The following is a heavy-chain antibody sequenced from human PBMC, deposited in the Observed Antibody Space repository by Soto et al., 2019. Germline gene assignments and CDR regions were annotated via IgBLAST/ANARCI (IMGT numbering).Heavy chain of an antibody. Sequence: QVQLQESGPGLVKPSETLSLTCTVSGGSISSYYWSWIRQPAGKGLEWIGRIYTSGSTNYNPSLKSRVTMSVDTSKNQFSLKLSSVTAADTAVYYCASSGFTVTTYLGEWVAYYGMDVWGQGTTVTVSS. CDR1: GGSISSYY. D-gene: IGHD4-17*01. CDR2: IYTSGST. V-gene: IGHV4-4*07. CDR3: ASSGFTVTTYLGEWVAYYGMDV. J-gene: IGHJ6*02.